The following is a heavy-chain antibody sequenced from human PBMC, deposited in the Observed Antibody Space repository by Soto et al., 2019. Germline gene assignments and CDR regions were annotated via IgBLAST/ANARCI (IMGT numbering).Heavy chain of an antibody. CDR1: GFTFNNAW. CDR2: IKSKTDGGAT. CDR3: AIEWYSNGWYFY. V-gene: IGHV3-15*01. D-gene: IGHD6-19*01. J-gene: IGHJ4*02. Sequence: EVQLVESGGGLVEPGGSLRLSCSASGFTFNNAWMSWVRQAPGKGLEWVGRIKSKTDGGATEYAAPVKGRFTMSRDDSKNTLFLQMNSLKTEDTAVYFCAIEWYSNGWYFYWGRGTLVTVS.